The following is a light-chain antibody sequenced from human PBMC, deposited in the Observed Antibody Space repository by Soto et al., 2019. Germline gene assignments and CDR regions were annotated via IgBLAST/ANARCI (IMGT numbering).Light chain of an antibody. V-gene: IGKV3-15*01. J-gene: IGKJ2*01. CDR1: QSVSSN. CDR2: DAS. CDR3: QQYNNWPPYT. Sequence: EIVMTQSPATLSVSPGERATLSCRASQSVSSNLAWYQQKPGQVPRLLIYDASTRATGIPARFSGSGSGTEFTLTISSLQSEDFAVYYCQQYNNWPPYTFGQGTKLEIK.